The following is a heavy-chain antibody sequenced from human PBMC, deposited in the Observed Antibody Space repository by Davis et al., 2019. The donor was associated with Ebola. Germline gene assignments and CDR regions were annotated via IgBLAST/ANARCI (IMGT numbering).Heavy chain of an antibody. Sequence: GESLKISCADSVITFSSYAMTWVRQAPGKGLEWVSAISGSGGTTYYAGSVKGRFTVSRDNSKKTMYLQMNSRRAEDTALYYCARDTWYSGDDNGGDWGQGTLVTVSS. CDR1: VITFSSYA. CDR3: ARDTWYSGDDNGGD. CDR2: ISGSGGTT. D-gene: IGHD1-26*01. J-gene: IGHJ4*02. V-gene: IGHV3-23*01.